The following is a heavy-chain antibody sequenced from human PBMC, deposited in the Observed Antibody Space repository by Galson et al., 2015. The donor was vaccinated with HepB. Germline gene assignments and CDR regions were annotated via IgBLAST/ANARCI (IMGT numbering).Heavy chain of an antibody. J-gene: IGHJ4*02. Sequence: SLRLSCAASGFTVSSNYMSWVRQAPGKGLEWVSVIYSGGSTYYADSVKGRFTISRDNSKNTLYLQMNSLRAEDTAVYYCARGRYCSGGSCYLDYWGQGTLVTVSS. CDR2: IYSGGST. CDR1: GFTVSSNY. CDR3: ARGRYCSGGSCYLDY. V-gene: IGHV3-66*01. D-gene: IGHD2-15*01.